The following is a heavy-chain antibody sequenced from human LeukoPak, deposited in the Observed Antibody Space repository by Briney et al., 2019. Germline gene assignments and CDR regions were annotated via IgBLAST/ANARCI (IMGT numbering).Heavy chain of an antibody. CDR2: ISTSGGTT. CDR1: GFTFSDYV. CDR3: ASRSGGYRHFDD. V-gene: IGHV3-23*01. D-gene: IGHD3-10*01. Sequence: GGFERLFCAASGFTFSDYVMSWVRQAPGKELEWVSAISTSGGTTVYADSENGRVTISRDNSRNTLYLQMNSLRGEDTAVYYCASRSGGYRHFDDWGQGT. J-gene: IGHJ4*02.